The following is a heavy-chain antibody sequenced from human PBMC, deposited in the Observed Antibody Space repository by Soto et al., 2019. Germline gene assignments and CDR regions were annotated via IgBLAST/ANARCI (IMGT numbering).Heavy chain of an antibody. CDR1: GGTFSSYT. J-gene: IGHJ4*02. CDR2: IIPILGIA. Sequence: QVQLVQSGAEVKKPGSSVKVSCKASGGTFSSYTISWVRQAPGQGLEWMGRIIPILGIANYAQKFQGRVTITADKATRPAYMELSSRRSEDAAVYYCAGEGYGSGSYYNAFDYWGQGTLVTVSS. V-gene: IGHV1-69*08. D-gene: IGHD3-10*01. CDR3: AGEGYGSGSYYNAFDY.